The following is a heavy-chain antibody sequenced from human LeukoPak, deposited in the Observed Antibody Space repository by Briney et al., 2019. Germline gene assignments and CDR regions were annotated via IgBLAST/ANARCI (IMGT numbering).Heavy chain of an antibody. CDR1: GFTFSDYW. D-gene: IGHD2-2*03. CDR2: INSDGRIT. J-gene: IGHJ6*03. V-gene: IGHV3-74*01. CDR3: AMDGYYYMDV. Sequence: GGSLRLSCAASGFTFSDYWMHWVRQAPGKGLVGVSRINSDGRITSYADSVKGRFTISRDNAKNTLYLQMNSLRAEDTAVYYCAMDGYYYMDVWGKGTTVTISS.